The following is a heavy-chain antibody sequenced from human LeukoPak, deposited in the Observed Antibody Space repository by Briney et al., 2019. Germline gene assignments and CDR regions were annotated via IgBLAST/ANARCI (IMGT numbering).Heavy chain of an antibody. V-gene: IGHV1-2*02. CDR1: GYTFTGYC. D-gene: IGHD6-19*01. CDR2: INPNSGGT. CDR3: ARDSSSIAVAGSMDV. J-gene: IGHJ6*02. Sequence: ASVKVSCKASGYTFTGYCMHWVRQAPGQGLEWMGWINPNSGGTNYAQKFQGRVTMTRDTSISTAYMELSRLRSDDTAVYYCARDSSSIAVAGSMDVWGQGTTVTVSS.